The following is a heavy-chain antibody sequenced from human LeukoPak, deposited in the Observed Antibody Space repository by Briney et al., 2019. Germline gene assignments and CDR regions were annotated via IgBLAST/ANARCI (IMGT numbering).Heavy chain of an antibody. V-gene: IGHV3-21*01. J-gene: IGHJ4*02. D-gene: IGHD3-22*01. CDR1: GFTFSSYS. CDR2: ISSSSSYI. Sequence: GSLRLSCAASGFTFSSYSMNWVRQAPGKGLEGVSSISSSSSYICYADSVKGRFTISRDNAKNPLYLQMNSLRAEDTAVYYCARDGPYPSIVVVPFDYWGQGTLVTVSS. CDR3: ARDGPYPSIVVVPFDY.